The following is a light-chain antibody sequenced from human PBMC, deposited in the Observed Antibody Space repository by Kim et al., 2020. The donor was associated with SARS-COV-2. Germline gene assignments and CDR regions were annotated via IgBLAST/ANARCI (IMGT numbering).Light chain of an antibody. J-gene: IGKJ4*01. Sequence: ASVGDRVTITWRASQAISSWLAWYQQKPGNAPNLLIYAASSLQSGVPSRFSGSGSETNFTLTITSLQPEDFATYYCQQASSFPLTFGGGTKVDIK. CDR2: AAS. V-gene: IGKV1-12*01. CDR3: QQASSFPLT. CDR1: QAISSW.